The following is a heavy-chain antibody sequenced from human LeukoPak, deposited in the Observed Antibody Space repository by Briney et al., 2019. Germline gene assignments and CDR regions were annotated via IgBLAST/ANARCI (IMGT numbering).Heavy chain of an antibody. CDR3: ARGRGYYFDY. V-gene: IGHV1-2*02. Sequence: ASVKVSCKTSGYIFNDYYMNWLRQAPGQGLEWMGRINPNSGGTNYAQKFQGRVTMTTDTSISTAYTELSGLRSDDTAVYYCARGRGYYFDYWGQGTLVTVSS. CDR2: INPNSGGT. CDR1: GYIFNDYY. J-gene: IGHJ4*02.